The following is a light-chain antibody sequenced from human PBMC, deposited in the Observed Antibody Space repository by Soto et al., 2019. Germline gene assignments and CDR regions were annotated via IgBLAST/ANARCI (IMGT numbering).Light chain of an antibody. CDR1: QSVSSN. CDR3: QQYNNWPPMA. Sequence: EIVMTQSPATLSVSPGERATLSCRASQSVSSNLAWYQQKPGQAPRLLIYGASTRATGIPARFSGSGSGTEFTLTISSLPSEDFAVYSCQQYNNWPPMAFGHGTKVEIK. V-gene: IGKV3D-15*01. J-gene: IGKJ1*01. CDR2: GAS.